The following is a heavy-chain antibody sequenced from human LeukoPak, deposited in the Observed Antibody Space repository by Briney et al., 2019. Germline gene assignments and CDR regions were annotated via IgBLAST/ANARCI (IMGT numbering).Heavy chain of an antibody. J-gene: IGHJ6*03. CDR1: GFTFTSSA. Sequence: SVKVSCKASGFTFTSSAMQWVRQARGQRLEWIGWIVVGSGNTNYAQKFQERVTITRDMSTSTAYMELSSLRAEDTAVYYCAKDATAVPGTVYMDVWGKGTTVTISS. CDR2: IVVGSGNT. V-gene: IGHV1-58*02. CDR3: AKDATAVPGTVYMDV. D-gene: IGHD2-2*01.